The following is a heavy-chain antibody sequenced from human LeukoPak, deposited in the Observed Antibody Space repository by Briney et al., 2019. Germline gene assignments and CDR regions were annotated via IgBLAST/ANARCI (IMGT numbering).Heavy chain of an antibody. CDR2: VYHSGTT. V-gene: IGHV4-38-2*02. J-gene: IGHJ4*02. CDR1: GYSISSDYY. D-gene: IGHD3-16*02. Sequence: SETLSLTCTVSGYSISSDYYWGWIRQTPGKGLEWIGSVYHSGTTYHNPSLKSRVTISVDTSKSQLSLKLSSVTAADTAVYYCARRRHDYVWGSYRYGTYYFDYWGQGTLVTVSS. CDR3: ARRRHDYVWGSYRYGTYYFDY.